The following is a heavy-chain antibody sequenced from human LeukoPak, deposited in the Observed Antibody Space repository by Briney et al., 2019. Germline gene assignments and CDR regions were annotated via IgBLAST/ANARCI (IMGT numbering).Heavy chain of an antibody. Sequence: GGSLRLSCAASGFTFSTYAMHWVRQAPGKGLEWVAVIPYDGSNKYYADSVKGRFTISRENSKNRLYLQMNSLRAEDTAIYYCAKKIFQGWGFYFDYWGQGTLVTVSS. CDR2: IPYDGSNK. CDR3: AKKIFQGWGFYFDY. CDR1: GFTFSTYA. D-gene: IGHD2-21*01. J-gene: IGHJ4*02. V-gene: IGHV3-30*04.